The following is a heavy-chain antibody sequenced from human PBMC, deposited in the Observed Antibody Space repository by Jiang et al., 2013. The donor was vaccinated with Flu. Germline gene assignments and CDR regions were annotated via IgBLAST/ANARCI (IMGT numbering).Heavy chain of an antibody. D-gene: IGHD6-13*01. CDR2: ISSSSSYT. CDR3: ARVGVAAAGTDRDYYGMDV. CDR1: GFTFSDYY. J-gene: IGHJ6*02. Sequence: VQLLESGGGLVKPGGSLRLSCAASGFTFSDYYMSWIRQAPGKGLEWVSYISSSSSYTNYAASVKGRFTISRDNAKNSLYLQMNSLRAEDTAVYYCARVGVAAAGTDRDYYGMDVWGQGTTVTVSS. V-gene: IGHV3-11*06.